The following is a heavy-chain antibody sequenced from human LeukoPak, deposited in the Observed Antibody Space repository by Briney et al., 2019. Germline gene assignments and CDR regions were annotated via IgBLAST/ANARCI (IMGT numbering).Heavy chain of an antibody. V-gene: IGHV3-30*02. CDR2: IRYDGSNK. J-gene: IGHJ4*02. Sequence: GVSLRLSCAASGFTFSSYGMHWVRQAPGKGLEWVAFIRYDGSNKYYADSVKGRFTISRDNSKNTLYLQMNSLRAEDTAVYYCAKDLDYGVGFDYLGQGTLVTVSS. CDR1: GFTFSSYG. D-gene: IGHD4-17*01. CDR3: AKDLDYGVGFDY.